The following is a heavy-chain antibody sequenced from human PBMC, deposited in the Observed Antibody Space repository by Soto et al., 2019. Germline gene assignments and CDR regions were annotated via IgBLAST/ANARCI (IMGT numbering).Heavy chain of an antibody. CDR3: ATHAGYYYNDY. D-gene: IGHD3-9*01. J-gene: IGHJ4*02. V-gene: IGHV1-2*02. CDR2: INPDSGDT. Sequence: ASVKVSCKASGYTFTDHYMQWVRQAPGQGLEWMGWINPDSGDTDYAQKFQGRVTMTRDTSISTAYMEVSRLRSEDTAMYYCATHAGYYYNDYWGQGTLVTVYS. CDR1: GYTFTDHY.